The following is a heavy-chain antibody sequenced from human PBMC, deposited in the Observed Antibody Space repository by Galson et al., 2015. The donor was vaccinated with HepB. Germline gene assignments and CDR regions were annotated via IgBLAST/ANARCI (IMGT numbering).Heavy chain of an antibody. CDR3: VRDARRVEGIAADWANHFYYGMDV. CDR2: ISSRNNTI. V-gene: IGHV3-48*02. Sequence: SLRLSCAASGFTFSSYSMNWVRQAPGKGLEWVSYISSRNNTIFYADSVKGRFTISRDNAKNSLYLQMNSLRDADTAVYHCVRDARRVEGIAADWANHFYYGMDVWGQGTTVTVSS. D-gene: IGHD6-13*01. CDR1: GFTFSSYS. J-gene: IGHJ6*02.